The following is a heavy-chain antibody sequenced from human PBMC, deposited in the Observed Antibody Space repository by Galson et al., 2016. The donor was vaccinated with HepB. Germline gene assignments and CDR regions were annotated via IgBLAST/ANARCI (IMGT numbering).Heavy chain of an antibody. D-gene: IGHD2-2*02. J-gene: IGHJ5*02. CDR2: IIPIFRTA. Sequence: SVKVSCKASGGTFNSYGISWVRQAPGQGLEWMGGIIPIFRTAKYAQKFQGRVTITADDSTSTAYMELSSLRSEDTAMYFCARDLLRAAIREDWFSPWGQGTLVTVSS. V-gene: IGHV1-69*13. CDR3: ARDLLRAAIREDWFSP. CDR1: GGTFNSYG.